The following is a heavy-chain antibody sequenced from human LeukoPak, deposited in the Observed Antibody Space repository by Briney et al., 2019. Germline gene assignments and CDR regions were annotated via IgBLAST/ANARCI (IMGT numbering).Heavy chain of an antibody. CDR2: IYFSGST. J-gene: IGHJ2*01. Sequence: SETLSLTCTVSGGSISSYYWSWIRQPPGKGLEWIGYIYFSGSTSYNPSLKSRVTMSVDTSKNQFSLKLSSVTAADTAVYYCARRVYSGSYNWYFDLWGRGTLVTVSS. CDR1: GGSISSYY. V-gene: IGHV4-59*08. D-gene: IGHD1-26*01. CDR3: ARRVYSGSYNWYFDL.